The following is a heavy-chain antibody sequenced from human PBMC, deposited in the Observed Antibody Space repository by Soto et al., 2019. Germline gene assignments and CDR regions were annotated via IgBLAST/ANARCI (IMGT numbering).Heavy chain of an antibody. D-gene: IGHD3-9*01. Sequence: GGSLRLSCAASGFTVSSNYMSWVRQAPGRGLEWVSVIYSGGSTYYADSVKGRFTISRDNSKNTLYLQMNSLRAEDTAVYYCAREEGYDILTGYYGFVGYYYYGMDVWGQGTTVTVSS. CDR2: IYSGGST. J-gene: IGHJ6*02. V-gene: IGHV3-66*01. CDR1: GFTVSSNY. CDR3: AREEGYDILTGYYGFVGYYYYGMDV.